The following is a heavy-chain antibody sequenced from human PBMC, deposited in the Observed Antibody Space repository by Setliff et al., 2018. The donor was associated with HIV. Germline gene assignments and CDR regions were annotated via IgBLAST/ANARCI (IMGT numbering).Heavy chain of an antibody. CDR2: INPSGGST. D-gene: IGHD2-8*01. J-gene: IGHJ4*02. CDR1: GYNFNNYY. V-gene: IGHV1-46*02. Sequence: ASVKVSCKASGYNFNNYYIQWLRQAPGERPEWIGEINPSGGSTSYAEKFQGRATVTRDSSTSTIYMELRSLRFDDTAVYYCARAAILVYASPLDSWGQGTLVTVSS. CDR3: ARAAILVYASPLDS.